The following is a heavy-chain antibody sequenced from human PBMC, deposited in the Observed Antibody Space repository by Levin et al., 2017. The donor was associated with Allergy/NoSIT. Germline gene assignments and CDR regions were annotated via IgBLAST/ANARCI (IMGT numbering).Heavy chain of an antibody. D-gene: IGHD1-26*01. J-gene: IGHJ4*02. CDR2: ISSSSSTI. CDR1: GFTFSDYS. V-gene: IGHV3-48*04. CDR3: ASWDRVA. Sequence: GASVKVSCAASGFTFSDYSMNWVRQAPGKGLEWVSYISSSSSTIYYADSVKGRFTISRDNAKNSLYLQMNSLRAEDTAVYYCASWDRVAWGQGTLVTVSS.